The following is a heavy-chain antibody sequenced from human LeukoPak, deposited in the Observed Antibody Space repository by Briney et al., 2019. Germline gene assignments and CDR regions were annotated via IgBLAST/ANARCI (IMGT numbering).Heavy chain of an antibody. V-gene: IGHV4-34*01. CDR2: INHSGST. CDR1: GGSFSGYY. D-gene: IGHD2-2*01. CDR3: ARGRNQGHIVVVPAARVYYFDY. J-gene: IGHJ4*02. Sequence: PWETLSLTRAVYGGSFSGYYWSWIRQPPGKGLEWIGDINHSGSTNYNPSLKSRVTISVDTSKNQFSLKLSSVTAADTAVYYCARGRNQGHIVVVPAARVYYFDYWGQGTLVTVSS.